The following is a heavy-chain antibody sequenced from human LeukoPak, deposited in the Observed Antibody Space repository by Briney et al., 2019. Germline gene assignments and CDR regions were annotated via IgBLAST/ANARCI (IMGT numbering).Heavy chain of an antibody. J-gene: IGHJ3*02. CDR2: IYYSGST. D-gene: IGHD4-11*01. CDR1: GGSISSYY. V-gene: IGHV4-59*08. Sequence: SETLSLTCTVSGGSISSYYWSWIRQPPGKGLEWIGYIYYSGSTNYNPSLKSRVTISVDTSKNQFSLKLSSVTAADTAVYYCAIRSARMTTVTTTHDAFDIWGQGTMVTVSS. CDR3: AIRSARMTTVTTTHDAFDI.